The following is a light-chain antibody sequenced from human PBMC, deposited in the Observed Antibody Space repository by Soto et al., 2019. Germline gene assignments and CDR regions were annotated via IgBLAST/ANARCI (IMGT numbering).Light chain of an antibody. J-gene: IGKJ1*01. V-gene: IGKV3-20*01. Sequence: EVVMTQSPATLSVSPGERTTLSCRASQSVTSNYLAWYQQKPGQAPRLLIYGVSSRATGVPDRFSGSGSGTDFSLTSSRLEPEDFAVHYCQQYTDWPLTFGQGTKVEVK. CDR1: QSVTSNY. CDR3: QQYTDWPLT. CDR2: GVS.